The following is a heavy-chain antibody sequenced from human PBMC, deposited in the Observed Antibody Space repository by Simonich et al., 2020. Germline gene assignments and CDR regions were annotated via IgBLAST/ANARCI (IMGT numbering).Heavy chain of an antibody. Sequence: QVQLVQSGAEVKKPGASVKVSCKASGYTFTGYYMHWVRQAPGQGLELMGWINPNRGGKNYEQKFQGRVTMTRDTSISTAYMELSRLRSDDTAVYYCASSKRGYNWNDFDYWGQGTLVTVSS. CDR3: ASSKRGYNWNDFDY. D-gene: IGHD1-1*01. CDR2: INPNRGGK. V-gene: IGHV1-2*02. J-gene: IGHJ4*02. CDR1: GYTFTGYY.